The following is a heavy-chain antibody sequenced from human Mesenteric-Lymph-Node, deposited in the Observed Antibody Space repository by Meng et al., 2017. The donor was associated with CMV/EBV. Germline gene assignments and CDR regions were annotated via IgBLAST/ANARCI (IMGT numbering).Heavy chain of an antibody. CDR3: AKDYSGSQN. J-gene: IGHJ4*02. CDR2: ISGSGDST. CDR1: GFTFSNFA. Sequence: RLSCAASGFTFSNFAMTWVRQAPGKGLEWVSTISGSGDSTYYADSVKGRFTISRDNSRNTLYVHMHSLRVEDTAIYYCAKDYSGSQNWGQGTLVTVSS. D-gene: IGHD1-26*01. V-gene: IGHV3-23*01.